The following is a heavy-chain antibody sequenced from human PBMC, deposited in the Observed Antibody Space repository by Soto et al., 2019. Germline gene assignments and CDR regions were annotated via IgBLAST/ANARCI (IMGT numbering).Heavy chain of an antibody. CDR2: IYYSGTA. D-gene: IGHD5-12*01. Sequence: SETLSLTCVVSGDSIRSSNDYWGWLRQSPVKGLEWIGSIYYSGTAYYNPSLKSRVTISIDTSKNQFSLKLNSLTAADTAVYYCARRIVATETFDYWGQGTLVTVSS. J-gene: IGHJ4*02. CDR1: GDSIRSSNDY. V-gene: IGHV4-39*01. CDR3: ARRIVATETFDY.